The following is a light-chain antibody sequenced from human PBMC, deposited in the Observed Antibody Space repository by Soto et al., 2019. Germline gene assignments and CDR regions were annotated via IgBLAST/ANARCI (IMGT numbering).Light chain of an antibody. V-gene: IGLV2-14*01. Sequence: QSALTQPASVSGSPGQSITISCTGTSSDVGGYNYVSWYQQHPGKAHKLMIYDVSNRPSGVSNRFSGSKSGNTASLTISGLQAEDEADYYCSSYTSSSTYVGFGGGTKLTVL. CDR2: DVS. CDR3: SSYTSSSTYVG. J-gene: IGLJ2*01. CDR1: SSDVGGYNY.